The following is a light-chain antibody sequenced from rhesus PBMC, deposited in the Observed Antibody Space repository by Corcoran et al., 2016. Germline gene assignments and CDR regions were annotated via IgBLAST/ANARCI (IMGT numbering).Light chain of an antibody. J-gene: IGKJ2*01. CDR2: SAY. CDR3: QQYNDLHS. V-gene: IGKV3-40*03. Sequence: EIVMTQSPATLSLSPGETATLSCRASESVCSYLAWYQQQPGQAPKLLVHSAYFRATGIPDRMSGSGSRTEFTLTISSLEPEEVGVYHCQQYNDLHSFGQGTKVEIK. CDR1: ESVCSY.